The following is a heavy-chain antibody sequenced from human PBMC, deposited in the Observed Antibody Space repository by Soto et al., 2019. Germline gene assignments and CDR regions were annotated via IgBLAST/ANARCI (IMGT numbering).Heavy chain of an antibody. CDR2: IWYDGSNK. Sequence: GGSLRLSCAASGFTFSSYGMHWVRQAPGKGLEWVAVIWYDGSNKYYADSVKGRFTISRDNSKNTLYLQMNSLRAEDTAVYYCARDILDNYGSFDYYYYGMDVWGQGTTVTVSS. J-gene: IGHJ6*02. D-gene: IGHD3-3*01. CDR3: ARDILDNYGSFDYYYYGMDV. V-gene: IGHV3-33*01. CDR1: GFTFSSYG.